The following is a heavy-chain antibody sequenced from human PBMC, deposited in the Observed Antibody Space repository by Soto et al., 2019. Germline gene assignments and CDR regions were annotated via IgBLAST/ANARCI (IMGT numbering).Heavy chain of an antibody. CDR3: AKDLSSPGDYDFWSGYYKGVHY. CDR2: ISGSGGST. D-gene: IGHD3-3*01. Sequence: PGGSLRLSCAASGFTFSSYAMSWVRQAPGKGLEWVSAISGSGGSTYYADSVKGRFTISRDNSKNTLYLQMNSLRAEDTAVYYCAKDLSSPGDYDFWSGYYKGVHYWGQGTLVTVSS. CDR1: GFTFSSYA. V-gene: IGHV3-23*01. J-gene: IGHJ4*02.